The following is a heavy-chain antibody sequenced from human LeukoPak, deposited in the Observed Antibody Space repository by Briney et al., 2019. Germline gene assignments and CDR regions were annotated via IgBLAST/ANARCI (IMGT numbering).Heavy chain of an antibody. J-gene: IGHJ5*02. CDR2: IWSAGSNK. Sequence: GRSLRLSCAASGFTFSSYGMHWVRQAPGKGLEWVSVIWSAGSNKYYADSVKGRFTISRDNAKNTLYLQMNSLRAEDTAVYYCAREYSTGFDPWGQGTLDTVSS. CDR1: GFTFSSYG. D-gene: IGHD2-15*01. CDR3: AREYSTGFDP. V-gene: IGHV3-33*08.